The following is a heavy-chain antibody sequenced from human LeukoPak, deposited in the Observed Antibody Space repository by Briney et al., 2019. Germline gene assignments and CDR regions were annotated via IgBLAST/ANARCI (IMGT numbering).Heavy chain of an antibody. J-gene: IGHJ4*02. Sequence: PSETLSLTCTVSGGSISSYYWSWIRQPPGKGLEWIGYIYHSGSTNYNPSLKSRVTISVDTSKNQFSLKLSSVTAADTAVYYCARDPTLRIWGQGTLVTVSS. CDR1: GGSISSYY. V-gene: IGHV4-59*01. D-gene: IGHD1-14*01. CDR3: ARDPTLRI. CDR2: IYHSGST.